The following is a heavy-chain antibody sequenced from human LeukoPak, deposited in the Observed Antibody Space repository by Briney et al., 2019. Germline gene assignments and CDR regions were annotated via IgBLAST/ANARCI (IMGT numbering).Heavy chain of an antibody. D-gene: IGHD2-15*01. CDR3: ANVWGVVVAARF. V-gene: IGHV3-21*01. J-gene: IGHJ6*04. CDR2: ISSSSSYI. CDR1: GFTFRTYT. Sequence: GGSLRLSCAASGFTFRTYTMNWVRQAPGKGLEWVSSISSSSSYIYYADSVKGRFTISRDNAKNSLYLQMNSLRAEDTAVYYCANVWGVVVAARFWGKGTTVSISS.